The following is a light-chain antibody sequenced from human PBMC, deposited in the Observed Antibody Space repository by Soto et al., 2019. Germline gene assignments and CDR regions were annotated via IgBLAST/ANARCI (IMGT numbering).Light chain of an antibody. Sequence: EIVMTQSPATLSVSPGERVTLSCRASQSVNTDLAWYQQKPGQAPSLLVYGASTRATDTPARFSGSGSGTEFTLTISSLQSEDFAVYYCQQYNNWPPITFGQGTRLETK. CDR2: GAS. CDR1: QSVNTD. J-gene: IGKJ5*01. CDR3: QQYNNWPPIT. V-gene: IGKV3-15*01.